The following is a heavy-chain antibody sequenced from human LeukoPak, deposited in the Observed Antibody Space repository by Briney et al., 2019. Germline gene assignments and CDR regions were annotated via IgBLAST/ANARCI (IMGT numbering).Heavy chain of an antibody. J-gene: IGHJ4*02. CDR2: ISSSRSSI. CDR1: GFTFSSYS. D-gene: IGHD3-3*01. V-gene: IGHV3-48*01. CDR3: ASRHGPQRFLEWFIDY. Sequence: AGSLRLSCAASGFTFSSYSMNWVRQAPGKGLECVSYISSSRSSIYYADSVKGRFTISRDNAKNSLYLQMKSLRAEDTAVYYCASRHGPQRFLEWFIDYWGQGTLVTVSS.